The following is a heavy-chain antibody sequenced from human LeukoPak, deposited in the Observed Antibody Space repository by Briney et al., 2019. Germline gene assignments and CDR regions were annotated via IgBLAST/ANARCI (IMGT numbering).Heavy chain of an antibody. CDR3: ARDPYVGSYYAYYYYYMDV. D-gene: IGHD3-16*01. CDR1: GFNFRRCA. J-gene: IGHJ6*03. CDR2: LTDDGLTT. Sequence: GGSLRLSCAASGFNFRRCAMIWVRQAPGKGLEWVSGLTDDGLTTYYADSVKGRFTISRDNAKNSLYLQMHSLRAEDTAVYYCARDPYVGSYYAYYYYYMDVWGKGTMVTVSS. V-gene: IGHV3-21*01.